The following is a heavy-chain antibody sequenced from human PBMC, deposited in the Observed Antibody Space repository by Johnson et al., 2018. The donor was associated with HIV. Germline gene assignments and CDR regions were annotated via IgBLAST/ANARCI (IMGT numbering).Heavy chain of an antibody. Sequence: QVQLVESGGGVVQPGRSLRLSCAASGFMFSSFAMHWVRQAPGKGLEWVAVISYDGSNKYYVDSVKGRFTISRDNSKNLLYLQMNSLRVEDTAVYYCARGDDSSAWGAFDIWGQGTMVTVSS. CDR2: ISYDGSNK. CDR3: ARGDDSSAWGAFDI. D-gene: IGHD3-22*01. J-gene: IGHJ3*02. CDR1: GFMFSSFA. V-gene: IGHV3-30*03.